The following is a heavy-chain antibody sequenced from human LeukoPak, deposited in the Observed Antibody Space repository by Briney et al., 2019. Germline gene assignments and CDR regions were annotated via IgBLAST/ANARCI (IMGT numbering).Heavy chain of an antibody. D-gene: IGHD3-10*02. Sequence: GGSLRLSCTASGFAFSTYTMTWVRQAPGKGLEWVSTIGGSRGGTYYAESVKGRFAISRDNSKSMLFLQLNSLRAEDTALYYCARDLHYYVAMDVWGQGTTVTVSS. J-gene: IGHJ6*02. CDR3: ARDLHYYVAMDV. CDR2: IGGSRGGT. CDR1: GFAFSTYT. V-gene: IGHV3-23*01.